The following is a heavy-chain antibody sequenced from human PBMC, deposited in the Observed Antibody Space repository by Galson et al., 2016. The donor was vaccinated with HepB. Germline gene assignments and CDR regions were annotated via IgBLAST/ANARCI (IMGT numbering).Heavy chain of an antibody. J-gene: IGHJ4*02. D-gene: IGHD4-17*01. CDR1: GGSISSDGYS. CDR2: IYHSGST. CDR3: ARGPSDYGDYYFDY. Sequence: TLSLTCAVSGGSISSDGYSWSWIRQPPGKGLEWIGYIYHSGSTYYNSSLKSRVTISVDRSKNQFSLKLNFVTAADTAVYYCARGPSDYGDYYFDYWGQGTLVSVSS. V-gene: IGHV4-30-2*01.